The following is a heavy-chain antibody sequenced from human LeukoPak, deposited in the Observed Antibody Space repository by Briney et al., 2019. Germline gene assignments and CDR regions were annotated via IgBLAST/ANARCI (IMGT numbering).Heavy chain of an antibody. V-gene: IGHV4-39*01. D-gene: IGHD6-19*01. CDR3: ARRALIAVAGTRHFDY. CDR1: GGSISSSSYY. J-gene: IGHJ4*02. CDR2: IYYSGST. Sequence: SSETLSLTCTVSGGSISSSSYYWGWIRQPPGKGLEWIGGIYYSGSTYYNPSLKSRVTISVDTSKNQFPLKLSSVTAADTAVYYCARRALIAVAGTRHFDYWGQGTLVTVSS.